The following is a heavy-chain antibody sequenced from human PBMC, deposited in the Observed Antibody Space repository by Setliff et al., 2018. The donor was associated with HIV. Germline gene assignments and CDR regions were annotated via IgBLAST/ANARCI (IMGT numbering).Heavy chain of an antibody. J-gene: IGHJ6*02. D-gene: IGHD3-10*01. V-gene: IGHV4-61*02. CDR1: GGSLSSGTYY. CDR2: IYNSGST. Sequence: SETLSLTCTVPGGSLSSGTYYWNWIRQPAGKGLEWIGRIYNSGSTNYNPSLKSRVTISVDTSKNQFSLKLSSVTAADTAVYYCARVSMVRGVIHYYNYGMDVWGQGTTVTVSS. CDR3: ARVSMVRGVIHYYNYGMDV.